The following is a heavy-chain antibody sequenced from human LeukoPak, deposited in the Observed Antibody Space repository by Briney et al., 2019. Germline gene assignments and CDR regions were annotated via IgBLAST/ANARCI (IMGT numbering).Heavy chain of an antibody. Sequence: SQTLSLTCAISGDSVSSKSAAWNWIRQSPSRGLEWLGRTYYRSKWNNDYAVSVKGRISIDPDTSRNQFSLQLNSVTPEDTAVYYCARDLALIAVAGSEYYYYYYGMDVWGQGTTVTVSS. CDR2: TYYRSKWNN. D-gene: IGHD6-19*01. J-gene: IGHJ6*02. CDR3: ARDLALIAVAGSEYYYYYYGMDV. CDR1: GDSVSSKSAA. V-gene: IGHV6-1*01.